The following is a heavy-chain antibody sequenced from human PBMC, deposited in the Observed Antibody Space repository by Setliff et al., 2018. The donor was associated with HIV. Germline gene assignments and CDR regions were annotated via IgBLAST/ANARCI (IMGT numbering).Heavy chain of an antibody. V-gene: IGHV3-7*01. D-gene: IGHD3-3*01. CDR2: IKQDGSEK. J-gene: IGHJ4*02. CDR1: GFTFSNAW. Sequence: LSCAASGFTFSNAWMSWVRQAPGKGLEWVAKIKQDGSEKYYVDSVKGRFTISRDNAKNSLYLQMNSLRAEDTAMYYCARAFSGYYFDYWGQGTLVTVSS. CDR3: ARAFSGYYFDY.